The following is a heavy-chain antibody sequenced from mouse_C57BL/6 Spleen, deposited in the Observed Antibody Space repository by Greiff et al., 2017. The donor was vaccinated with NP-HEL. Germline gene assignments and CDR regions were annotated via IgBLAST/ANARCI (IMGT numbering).Heavy chain of an antibody. CDR2: IYPGAGDT. V-gene: IGHV1-80*01. CDR3: AREGGYYGSSFAWFAY. J-gene: IGHJ3*01. CDR1: GYAFSSYW. D-gene: IGHD1-1*01. Sequence: QVQLKESGAELVKPGASVKISCKASGYAFSSYWMNWVKQRPGKGLEWIGQIYPGAGDTNYNGKFKGKATLTADKSSSTAYMQLSSLTSEDSAVYFCAREGGYYGSSFAWFAYWGQGTLVTVSA.